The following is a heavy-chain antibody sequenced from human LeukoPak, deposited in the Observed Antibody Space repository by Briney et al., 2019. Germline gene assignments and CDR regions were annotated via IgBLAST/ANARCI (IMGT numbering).Heavy chain of an antibody. V-gene: IGHV3-23*01. CDR3: AKDLGRYRNNYFDY. CDR1: GFTFSSYA. J-gene: IGHJ4*02. D-gene: IGHD1-26*01. CDR2: ISGSGGST. Sequence: GGSLRLPCVASGFTFSSYAMSWVRQAPGKGLEWVSAISGSGGSTYYADSVKGRFTISRDNSKNTLYLQMNSLRAEDTAVYYCAKDLGRYRNNYFDYWGQGTLVTVSS.